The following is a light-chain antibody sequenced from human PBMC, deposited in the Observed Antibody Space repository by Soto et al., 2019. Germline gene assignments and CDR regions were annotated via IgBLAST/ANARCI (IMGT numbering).Light chain of an antibody. Sequence: IPLTQSPSSLSASVGDRVTVTCRASQSINIYLNWYQQKPGKAPTLLIYAASSLQSGVPSRFSGGGSRTDFTLTISSLPPEDFATYYCQQSYRSPYTFGQGTKMDI. CDR2: AAS. V-gene: IGKV1-39*01. CDR3: QQSYRSPYT. CDR1: QSINIY. J-gene: IGKJ2*01.